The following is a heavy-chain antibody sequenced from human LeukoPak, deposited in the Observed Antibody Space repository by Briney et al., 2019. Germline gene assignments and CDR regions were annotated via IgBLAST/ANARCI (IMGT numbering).Heavy chain of an antibody. CDR1: GFSVSTNW. V-gene: IGHV3-74*01. D-gene: IGHD1-26*01. Sequence: GGSLRLPCAASGFSVSTNWMHWVRQAPGKGLVWVSRINSDGSNTNYADSVRGRFTISRDNAKNTVYLQMNSLRAEDTAVYYCARGSGNYGDFDYWGQGTLVTVSS. CDR2: INSDGSNT. J-gene: IGHJ4*02. CDR3: ARGSGNYGDFDY.